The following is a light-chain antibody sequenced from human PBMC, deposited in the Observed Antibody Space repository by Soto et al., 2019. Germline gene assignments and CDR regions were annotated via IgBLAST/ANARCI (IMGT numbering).Light chain of an antibody. Sequence: QSALTQPASVSGSPGQSITISCTGSSSDIGGYNYVSWYQQYPGKAPKLMIYEVSNRPSGISNRFSASKSGNTASLTISGLQVEDESDYYCSSYTNSDTWVFGGGTKVTVL. CDR3: SSYTNSDTWV. V-gene: IGLV2-14*01. CDR2: EVS. CDR1: SSDIGGYNY. J-gene: IGLJ3*02.